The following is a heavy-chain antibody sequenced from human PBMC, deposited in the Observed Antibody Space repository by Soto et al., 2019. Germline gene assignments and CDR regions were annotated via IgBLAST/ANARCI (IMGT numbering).Heavy chain of an antibody. D-gene: IGHD3-22*01. J-gene: IGHJ6*02. CDR3: ASHDPQTYYYDSSGLYGMDV. CDR2: IIPIFGTA. CDR1: GGTFSSYA. V-gene: IGHV1-69*13. Sequence: GASVKVSCKASGGTFSSYAISWVRQAPGQGLEWMGGIIPIFGTANYAQKFQGRVTITADESTSTAYMELSSLRSEDTAVYYCASHDPQTYYYDSSGLYGMDVWGQGTTVTVSS.